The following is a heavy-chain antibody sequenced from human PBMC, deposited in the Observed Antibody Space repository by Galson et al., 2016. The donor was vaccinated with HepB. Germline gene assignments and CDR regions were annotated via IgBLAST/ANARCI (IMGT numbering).Heavy chain of an antibody. D-gene: IGHD3-3*01. V-gene: IGHV2-5*02. CDR2: IYWDDDK. J-gene: IGHJ4*02. CDR1: GFSLSTSGVG. Sequence: PALVKPTQTLTLTCAFSGFSLSTSGVGVGWFRQPPGKALEWLAVIYWDDDKRYSPSLTSRLTITKDTSKKQVVLTLTNMDPVDTATYYCAHRHYNFWSAFLHWGQGTLVTVSS. CDR3: AHRHYNFWSAFLH.